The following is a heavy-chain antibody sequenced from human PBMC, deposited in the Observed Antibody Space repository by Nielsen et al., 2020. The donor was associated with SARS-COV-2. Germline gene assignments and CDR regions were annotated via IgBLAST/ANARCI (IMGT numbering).Heavy chain of an antibody. CDR2: ISWNSGNI. CDR3: AKFAIGSGSYYYDSSDY. CDR1: GFTFDDYG. Sequence: SLKISCAASGFTFDDYGMSWVRQAPGKGLEWVSGISWNSGNIGYADSVKGRFTISRDNAKNSLYLQMNSLRAEDTALYYCAKFAIGSGSYYYDSSDYWGQGTLVTVSS. J-gene: IGHJ4*02. V-gene: IGHV3-9*01. D-gene: IGHD3-22*01.